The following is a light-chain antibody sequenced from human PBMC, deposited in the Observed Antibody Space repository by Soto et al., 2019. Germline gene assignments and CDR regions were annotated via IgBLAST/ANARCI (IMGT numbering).Light chain of an antibody. CDR3: QQYYSYPPT. V-gene: IGKV1-8*01. J-gene: IGKJ4*01. Sequence: IQMTQSPSTLSASVGARVPITCRASHGISSLAWYQHKPGKAPKLLIYAASTLQSGVPSRFSGSGSGTDFTLTISCLQSEDFATYYCQQYYSYPPTFGGGTKVDIK. CDR2: AAS. CDR1: HGISS.